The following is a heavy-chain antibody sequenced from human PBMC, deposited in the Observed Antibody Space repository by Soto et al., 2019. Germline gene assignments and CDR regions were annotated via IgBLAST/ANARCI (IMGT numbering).Heavy chain of an antibody. J-gene: IGHJ5*01. Sequence: QVQLVESGGGLVKPGGFLRLSCAASGFTFTDYYMSWIRQIPGKGLEWISYISVRGDVIHYIDSVKGRFTISRDNAKNSVFLQMDSLRVEDSAIYYCARERAPDIRFDSWGQGTLVTVSS. V-gene: IGHV3-11*01. D-gene: IGHD5-12*01. CDR2: ISVRGDVI. CDR3: ARERAPDIRFDS. CDR1: GFTFTDYY.